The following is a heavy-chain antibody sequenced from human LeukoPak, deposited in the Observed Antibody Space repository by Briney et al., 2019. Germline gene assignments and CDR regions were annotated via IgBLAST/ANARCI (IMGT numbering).Heavy chain of an antibody. CDR2: IYTRGST. J-gene: IGHJ3*02. V-gene: IGHV4-4*07. Sequence: SETLSLTCTVSGGSINNYYWSWIRQPAGKGLEWIGRIYTRGSTNYNPSLKSRVTMSVDTSKNQFSLKLSSVTAADTAVYYCARGRYCSADICAGGDAFDIWGQGTMVSVSS. D-gene: IGHD2-15*01. CDR1: GGSINNYY. CDR3: ARGRYCSADICAGGDAFDI.